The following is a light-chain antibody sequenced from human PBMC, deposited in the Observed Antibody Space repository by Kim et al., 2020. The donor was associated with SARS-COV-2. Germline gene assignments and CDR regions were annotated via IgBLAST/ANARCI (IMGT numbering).Light chain of an antibody. J-gene: IGKJ2*01. CDR3: QQYSMSPYT. CDR1: RYVTITY. Sequence: EIALTQSPGTLSLSPGESATLSCRASRYVTITYVAWYQQRPGQAPRLLLSGESSRASGVPDRFSGSGSGTDFTLSISRLEPEDFAVYYCQQYSMSPYTFGQGTKLEIK. V-gene: IGKV3-20*01. CDR2: GES.